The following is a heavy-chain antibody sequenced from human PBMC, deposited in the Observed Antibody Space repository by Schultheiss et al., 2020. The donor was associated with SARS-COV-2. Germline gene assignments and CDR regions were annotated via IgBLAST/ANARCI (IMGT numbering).Heavy chain of an antibody. CDR1: GGSFSGYY. V-gene: IGHV4-34*01. D-gene: IGHD3-3*01. J-gene: IGHJ4*02. Sequence: ESLKISCAVYGGSFSGYYWSWIRQPPGKGLEWIGEINHSGSTNYNPSLKSRVTISVDTSKNQFSLKLSSVTAADTAVYYCARTGGYDFWSGPLVDWGQGTLVTVSS. CDR3: ARTGGYDFWSGPLVD. CDR2: INHSGST.